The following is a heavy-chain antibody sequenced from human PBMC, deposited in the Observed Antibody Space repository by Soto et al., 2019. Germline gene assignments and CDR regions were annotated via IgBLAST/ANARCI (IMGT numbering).Heavy chain of an antibody. Sequence: SETLSLTCTVSSDSVSSSSYTWGWIHQPPGKGPEWIGSIYSSGSTYYNPSLNSRVTVSVDTSKNQFSLNLNSVTAADTALYYCARQGFGELHGLVDVWGQGTTVTVSS. CDR2: IYSSGST. D-gene: IGHD3-10*01. J-gene: IGHJ6*02. CDR1: SDSVSSSSYT. CDR3: ARQGFGELHGLVDV. V-gene: IGHV4-39*01.